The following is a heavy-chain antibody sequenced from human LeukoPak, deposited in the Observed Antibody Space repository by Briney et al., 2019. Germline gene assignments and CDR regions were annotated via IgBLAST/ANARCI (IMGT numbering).Heavy chain of an antibody. Sequence: SETLSLTCAVYGGSFSGYYWSWIRQPPGKGLEWVGEINHSGSTNYNPSLKSRVTISVDTSKNQFSLKLSSVTVADTAVYYCASRIVPSSDFDYWGQGTLVTVSS. CDR1: GGSFSGYY. V-gene: IGHV4-34*01. D-gene: IGHD5-12*01. CDR2: INHSGST. J-gene: IGHJ4*02. CDR3: ASRIVPSSDFDY.